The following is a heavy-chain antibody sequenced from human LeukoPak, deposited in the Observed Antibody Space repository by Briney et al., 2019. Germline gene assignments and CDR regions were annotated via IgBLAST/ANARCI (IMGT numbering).Heavy chain of an antibody. CDR2: TYPGDSDT. Sequence: GESLQISCRGAGYSFTNYWIGWGRQMPGKAREWMGITYPGDSDTRYSPSFQCQVTISADKSISTAYVPWSSLKASDTAMYSCARHNSGLRRSPLAYWGQGTMVTVSS. D-gene: IGHD4-23*01. CDR3: ARHNSGLRRSPLAY. CDR1: GYSFTNYW. J-gene: IGHJ4*02. V-gene: IGHV5-51*01.